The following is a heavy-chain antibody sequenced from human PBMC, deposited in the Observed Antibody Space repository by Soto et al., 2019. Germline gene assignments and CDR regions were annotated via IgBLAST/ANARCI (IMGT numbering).Heavy chain of an antibody. CDR1: GYSFTSYR. J-gene: IGHJ6*02. V-gene: IGHV5-10-1*01. CDR2: IDPSDSYT. D-gene: IGHD5-12*01. Sequence: PGESLKISCKGSGYSFTSYRISLVRQMPGKGLEWMGRIDPSDSYTNYSPSFQGHVTISADKSISTAYLQWSSLKASDTAMYYCASCTDSGYDLDYYYGMDVWGQGTTVTVS. CDR3: ASCTDSGYDLDYYYGMDV.